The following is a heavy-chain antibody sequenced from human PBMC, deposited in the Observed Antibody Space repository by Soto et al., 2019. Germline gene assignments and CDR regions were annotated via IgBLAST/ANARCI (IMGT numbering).Heavy chain of an antibody. V-gene: IGHV1-69*01. D-gene: IGHD3-22*01. CDR3: ARFYYYDSSGYYHYYYYGMDV. CDR2: IIPIFGTA. Sequence: QVQLVQSGAEVKKPGSSVKVSCKASGGTFSSYAISWVRQAPGQGLEWMGGIIPIFGTANYAQKFQGRVTITADESTNTAYMELSSLRSEDTAVYYCARFYYYDSSGYYHYYYYGMDVWGQGTTVTVSS. J-gene: IGHJ6*02. CDR1: GGTFSSYA.